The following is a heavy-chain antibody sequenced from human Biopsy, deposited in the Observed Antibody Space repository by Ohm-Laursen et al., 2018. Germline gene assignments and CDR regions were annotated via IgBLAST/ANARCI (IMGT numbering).Heavy chain of an antibody. J-gene: IGHJ6*02. CDR1: GITTRSYW. CDR2: IKQDGSEK. D-gene: IGHD3-9*01. V-gene: IGHV3-7*03. CDR3: AKDKNDILTPGEGLDV. Sequence: GSLRLSCTASGITTRSYWMSWIRQAPGKGLEWVANIKQDGSEKNYVASVKGRFTISRDNAENSLYLEMNSLRPEDTDFYYCAKDKNDILTPGEGLDVWGHGTTVTVSS.